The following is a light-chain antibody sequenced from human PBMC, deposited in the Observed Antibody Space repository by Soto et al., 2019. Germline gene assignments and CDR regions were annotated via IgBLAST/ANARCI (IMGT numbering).Light chain of an antibody. CDR1: QGISNY. V-gene: IGKV1-27*01. CDR2: GAS. Sequence: DIQMTQSPSSLSASVGDRVTITCRASQGISNYLAWYQQKPGKVPNVLIYGASTLQSGVPSRFGGSGSGTDFTLTISSLQPEDVATYYCQQPEGTFGPGTKVDIK. J-gene: IGKJ3*01. CDR3: QQPEGT.